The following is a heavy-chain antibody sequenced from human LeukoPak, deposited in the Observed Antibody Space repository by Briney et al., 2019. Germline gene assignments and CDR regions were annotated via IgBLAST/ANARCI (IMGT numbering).Heavy chain of an antibody. CDR3: ARGLSGYTGGDDAFDI. Sequence: SETLSLTCTVSGDSISSYYWTWIRQPPGKGLEWIGYIYYSGSTNYNPSLKIRVTMSVDTSKNQFSLKLSSVTAADTAMYYCARGLSGYTGGDDAFDICAIGTIGDVS. V-gene: IGHV4-59*01. CDR1: GDSISSYY. D-gene: IGHD2-21*02. CDR2: IYYSGST. J-gene: IGHJ3*02.